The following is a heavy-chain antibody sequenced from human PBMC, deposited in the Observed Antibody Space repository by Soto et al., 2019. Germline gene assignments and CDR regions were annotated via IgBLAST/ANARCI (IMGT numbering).Heavy chain of an antibody. CDR1: GFTFSGSA. J-gene: IGHJ6*02. D-gene: IGHD1-26*01. Sequence: GGSLRLSCAASGFTFSGSAMHWVRQASGKGLEWVGRIRSKANSYATAYAASVKGRFTISRDDSKNTAYLQMNSLKTEDTAVYYCTSPYFIIVGATTDYYYYGMDVWGQGTTVTVSS. V-gene: IGHV3-73*01. CDR2: IRSKANSYAT. CDR3: TSPYFIIVGATTDYYYYGMDV.